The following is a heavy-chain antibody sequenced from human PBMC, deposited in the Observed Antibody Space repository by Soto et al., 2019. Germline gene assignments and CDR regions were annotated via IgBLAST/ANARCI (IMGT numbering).Heavy chain of an antibody. V-gene: IGHV5-51*01. Sequence: GESLKISCKGSGYSFTSYWIGWVRQMPGKGLEWMGIIYPGDSDTRYSPSFQGQVTISADKSISTAYLQWSSLKASDTAMYYCAIRRGAFWGGPGAFDIWGQGTMVTVSS. CDR2: IYPGDSDT. J-gene: IGHJ3*02. D-gene: IGHD3-3*01. CDR1: GYSFTSYW. CDR3: AIRRGAFWGGPGAFDI.